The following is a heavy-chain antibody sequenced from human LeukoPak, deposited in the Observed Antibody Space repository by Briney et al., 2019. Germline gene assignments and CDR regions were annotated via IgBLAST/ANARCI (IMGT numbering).Heavy chain of an antibody. Sequence: PGGSLRLSCAASGFDFNNYAMSWVRQGPGKGLEWVSAMSGSGYHTYYADSDKTYYADSVKGRFTISRDNSKSTVYLHMNNLRLEDTAIYYCAKGAAIDHWGQGTLVSVSS. J-gene: IGHJ4*02. CDR1: GFDFNNYA. CDR3: AKGAAIDH. V-gene: IGHV3-23*01. CDR2: MSGSGYHTYYADSDKT.